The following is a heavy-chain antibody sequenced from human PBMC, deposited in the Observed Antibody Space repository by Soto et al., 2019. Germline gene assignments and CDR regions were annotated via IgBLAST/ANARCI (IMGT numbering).Heavy chain of an antibody. CDR2: IYYSGST. CDR3: ARGVLS. J-gene: IGHJ4*02. Sequence: QVQLQESGPGLVKPSQTLSLTCIVSGGSLSRGGYYWNWIRQHPGKGLEWIGNIYYSGSTNYNPSLKSRVTISVDTSKNQFSLKLTSMTAADTAVYYCARGVLSWGQGTLVTVSS. CDR1: GGSLSRGGYY. V-gene: IGHV4-31*03.